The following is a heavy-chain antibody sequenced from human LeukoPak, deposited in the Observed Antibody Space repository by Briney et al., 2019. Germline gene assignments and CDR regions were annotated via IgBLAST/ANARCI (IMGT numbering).Heavy chain of an antibody. CDR3: ARLKNAGVAYNWFDP. CDR1: GGSISSYY. J-gene: IGHJ5*02. Sequence: SETLSLTCTGSGGSISSYYWSWIRQPPGKGLEWIGYIYYSGSTNYNPSLKSRVTISVDTSKNQFSLKLSSVTAADTAVYYCARLKNAGVAYNWFDPWGQGTLVTVSS. D-gene: IGHD5-12*01. V-gene: IGHV4-59*08. CDR2: IYYSGST.